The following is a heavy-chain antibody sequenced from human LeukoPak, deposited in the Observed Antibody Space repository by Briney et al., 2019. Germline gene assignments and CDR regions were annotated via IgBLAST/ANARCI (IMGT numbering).Heavy chain of an antibody. CDR2: IYYSGST. J-gene: IGHJ4*02. V-gene: IGHV4-59*08. D-gene: IGHD3-9*01. CDR3: ARLAIFSDYYSDY. Sequence: PSETLSLTCTVSGGSISSYYWSWIRQPPGKGLEWIGYIYYSGSTNYNPSLKSRVTISVDTSKNQFSLKLSSVTAADTAVYYCARLAIFSDYYSDYWGQGTLVTVSS. CDR1: GGSISSYY.